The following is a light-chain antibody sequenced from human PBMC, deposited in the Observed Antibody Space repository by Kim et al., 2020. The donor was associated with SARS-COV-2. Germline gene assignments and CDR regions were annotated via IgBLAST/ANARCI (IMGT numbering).Light chain of an antibody. CDR1: NIGSKR. Sequence: APGKTARITGGGNNIGSKRVHWYQQKPGQAPLLVIYSDSDRPSGIPEQFSGSNSGNTATLTISRVEAGDEADYYCQVWDGSRENWVFGGGTQLTVL. CDR3: QVWDGSRENWV. V-gene: IGLV3-21*04. CDR2: SDS. J-gene: IGLJ3*02.